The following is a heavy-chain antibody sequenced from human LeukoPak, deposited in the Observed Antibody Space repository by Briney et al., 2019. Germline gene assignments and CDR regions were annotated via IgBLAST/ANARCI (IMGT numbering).Heavy chain of an antibody. J-gene: IGHJ6*02. CDR2: ISAYNGNT. CDR1: GYTFTSYG. Sequence: GASVKVSCKASGYTFTSYGISWVRQAPGQGLEWMGWISAYNGNTNYAQKLQGRVTMTTDTSTSTAYMELRSLRSDDTAVYYCARDSLITFGGVTPYYYYGMDVWGQGTTVTDSS. V-gene: IGHV1-18*01. CDR3: ARDSLITFGGVTPYYYYGMDV. D-gene: IGHD3-16*01.